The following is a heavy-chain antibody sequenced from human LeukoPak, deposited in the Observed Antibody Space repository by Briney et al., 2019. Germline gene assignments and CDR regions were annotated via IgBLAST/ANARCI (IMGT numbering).Heavy chain of an antibody. CDR1: GGTFSSYA. Sequence: SVKVSCKASGGTFSSYAISWVRQAPGQGLEWMGGIIPIFGTANYAQKFQGRVTITADESTSTAYMELRSLKSDDTAVYYCARVTAAGHIPFEYWGQRTLVTVSS. CDR3: ARVTAAGHIPFEY. V-gene: IGHV1-69*13. CDR2: IIPIFGTA. D-gene: IGHD6-19*01. J-gene: IGHJ4*02.